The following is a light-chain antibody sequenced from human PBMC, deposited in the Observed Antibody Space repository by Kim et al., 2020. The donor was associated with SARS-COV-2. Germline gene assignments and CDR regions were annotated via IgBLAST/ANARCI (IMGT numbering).Light chain of an antibody. Sequence: SYELTQPPSVSVAPGKTASMTCGGNNVGSKSVHWYQQRPGQAPVLVIYYDSDRPSGIPERFSASNSGNTATLTISRVEAGDEADYYCQVWDSSSDHWVFGGGTQLTVL. CDR1: NVGSKS. J-gene: IGLJ3*02. CDR3: QVWDSSSDHWV. CDR2: YDS. V-gene: IGLV3-21*04.